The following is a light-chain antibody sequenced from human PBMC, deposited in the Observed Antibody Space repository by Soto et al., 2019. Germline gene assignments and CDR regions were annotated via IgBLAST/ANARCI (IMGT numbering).Light chain of an antibody. CDR1: QGISIY. Sequence: DIQLTQSPSSLSAYVGDRVTITCRVSQGISIYLNRYRQKPGKVPKPLIYSASNLQTGVPARLCGSGSGTDFTLTISSLQPEDVATYYGQRTYTFRFGPGTKVDIK. J-gene: IGKJ3*01. CDR3: QRTYTFR. V-gene: IGKV1-27*01. CDR2: SAS.